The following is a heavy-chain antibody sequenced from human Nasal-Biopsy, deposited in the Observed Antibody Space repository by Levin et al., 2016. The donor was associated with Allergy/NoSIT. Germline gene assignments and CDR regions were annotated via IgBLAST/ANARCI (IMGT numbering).Heavy chain of an antibody. J-gene: IGHJ6*02. V-gene: IGHV3-7*03. D-gene: IGHD3-22*01. CDR1: GFTFSNHW. Sequence: GGSLRLSCSASGFTFSNHWMNWVRQAPGKGLEWVGQATPDGSHSFYLNSVKGRFTISRDNAKKSLYLQMNSLRAEDTALYYCAKEIKLTTQAYYGMDVWGQGTTVTVSS. CDR3: AKEIKLTTQAYYGMDV. CDR2: ATPDGSHS.